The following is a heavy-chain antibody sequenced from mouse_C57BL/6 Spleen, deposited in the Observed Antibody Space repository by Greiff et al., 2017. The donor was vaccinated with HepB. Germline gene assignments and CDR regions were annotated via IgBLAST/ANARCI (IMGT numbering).Heavy chain of an antibody. CDR1: GYTFTDYN. D-gene: IGHD2-4*01. Sequence: VQLKESGPELVKPGASVKIPCKASGYTFTDYNMDWVKQSHGKSLEWIGDINPNNGGTIYNQKFKGKATLTVDKSSSTAYMELRSLTSEDTAVYYCARQSYYDYPFFDYWGQGTTLTVSS. V-gene: IGHV1-18*01. J-gene: IGHJ2*01. CDR3: ARQSYYDYPFFDY. CDR2: INPNNGGT.